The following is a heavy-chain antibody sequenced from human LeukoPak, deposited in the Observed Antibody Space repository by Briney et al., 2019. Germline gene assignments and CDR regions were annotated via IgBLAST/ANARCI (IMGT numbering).Heavy chain of an antibody. CDR3: ARAFGIAGRVSFDY. J-gene: IGHJ4*02. D-gene: IGHD6-6*01. Sequence: KSSETLSLTCSVSGGSIRSTTYYWGWIRRPPGKGLEWIGEINHTGSTNYNPSLKSRVTISIDTSKNQFSLKLSSVTATDTAVYFCARAFGIAGRVSFDYWGQGTLVTVSS. V-gene: IGHV4-39*01. CDR1: GGSIRSTTYY. CDR2: INHTGST.